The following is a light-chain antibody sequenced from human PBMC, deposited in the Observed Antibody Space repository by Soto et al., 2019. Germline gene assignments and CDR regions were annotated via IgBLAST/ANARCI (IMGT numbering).Light chain of an antibody. Sequence: DFVVTQSPDSLPVSLGERATINCKSSQSVLYSSDNKNYLAWYQQKPGQPPKLLIYWASTRESGVPDRFSGSGSGTDFTLTINSLQAEDVAVYYCQQYYSTPLTFGGGTKVEI. CDR3: QQYYSTPLT. J-gene: IGKJ4*01. CDR2: WAS. V-gene: IGKV4-1*01. CDR1: QSVLYSSDNKNY.